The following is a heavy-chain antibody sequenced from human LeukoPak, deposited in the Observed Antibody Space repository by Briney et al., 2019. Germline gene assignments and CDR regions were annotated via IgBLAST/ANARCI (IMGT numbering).Heavy chain of an antibody. Sequence: QAGRSLRLSCAASGFTFSSYGMHWVRQAPGKGLEWVAVISYDGSNKYYADSVKGRFTISRDNSKNTLYLQMNSLRAEDTAVYYCAELGITMIGGVWGKGTTVTISS. CDR1: GFTFSSYG. CDR3: AELGITMIGGV. J-gene: IGHJ6*04. CDR2: ISYDGSNK. D-gene: IGHD3-10*02. V-gene: IGHV3-30*18.